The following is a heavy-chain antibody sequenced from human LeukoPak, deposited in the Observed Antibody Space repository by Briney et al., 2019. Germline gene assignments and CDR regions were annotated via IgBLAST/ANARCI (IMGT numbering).Heavy chain of an antibody. J-gene: IGHJ6*02. CDR1: GFTFSSYA. CDR3: AREERQVLYRGMDV. Sequence: GGSLRLSCAASGFTFSSYAMHWVRQAPGKGLEWVAVISYDGSNKYYADSVKGRLTISRDNSENTLYLQMNSLRAEDTAVYYCAREERQVLYRGMDVWGQGTTVTVSS. V-gene: IGHV3-30-3*01. D-gene: IGHD1-26*01. CDR2: ISYDGSNK.